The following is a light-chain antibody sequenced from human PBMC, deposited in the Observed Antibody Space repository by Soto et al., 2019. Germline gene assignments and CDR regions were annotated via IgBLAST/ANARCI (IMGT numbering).Light chain of an antibody. J-gene: IGKJ4*01. Sequence: EIVLTQSPATLSLSPGERASLSCRASQSVSSNLAWYQQKLGQPPRLLIYDASNRATGIPARFSGSGSGTDFTLTISSLEPEDFAVYYCQQRSNWPLTFGGGTKVEVK. CDR2: DAS. V-gene: IGKV3-11*01. CDR1: QSVSSN. CDR3: QQRSNWPLT.